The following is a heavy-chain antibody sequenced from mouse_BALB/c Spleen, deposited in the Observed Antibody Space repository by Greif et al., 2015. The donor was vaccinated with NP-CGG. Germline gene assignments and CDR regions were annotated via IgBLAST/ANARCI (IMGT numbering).Heavy chain of an antibody. CDR1: GFTFSDYY. CDR3: ARRSISYVGAMDY. Sequence: EVQVVESGGGLVKPGGSLKLSCAASGFTFSDYYMYWVRQTPEKRLEWVATISDGGSYTYYPDSVKGRFTISRDNAKNNLYLQMSSLKSEDTAMYYCARRSISYVGAMDYWGQGTSVTVSS. J-gene: IGHJ4*01. CDR2: ISDGGSYT. V-gene: IGHV5-4*02. D-gene: IGHD1-1*01.